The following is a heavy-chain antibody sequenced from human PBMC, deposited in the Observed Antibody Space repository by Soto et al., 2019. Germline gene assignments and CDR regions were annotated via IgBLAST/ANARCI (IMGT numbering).Heavy chain of an antibody. D-gene: IGHD5-18*01. Sequence: EVQLVESGGGLIQPGGSLRLSCAASGFTVSSNYMSLVRHSPGKGLEWFSVIYSGGSTYYADSVKCRFTISRDNSKNTMNLKMNSLRGQDTAVYYCERDRVEIGYPQYCQNWGQGTLGTVSS. CDR2: IYSGGST. CDR1: GFTVSSNY. V-gene: IGHV3-53*01. CDR3: ERDRVEIGYPQYCQN. J-gene: IGHJ1*01.